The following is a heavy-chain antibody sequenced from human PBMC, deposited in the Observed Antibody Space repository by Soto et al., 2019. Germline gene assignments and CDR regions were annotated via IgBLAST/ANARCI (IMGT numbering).Heavy chain of an antibody. D-gene: IGHD6-13*01. CDR3: AXDKIAAXGTFRWFDP. Sequence: QVQLQESGPGLVKPSETLSLTCTVSGGSISSYYWSWIRQPPGKGLEWIGYIYYSGSTNYNPSLKSRVTISVDTSKNQFSLKLSSVTAADTAVYYCAXDKIAAXGTFRWFDPWGQGTLVTVSS. J-gene: IGHJ5*02. V-gene: IGHV4-59*01. CDR2: IYYSGST. CDR1: GGSISSYY.